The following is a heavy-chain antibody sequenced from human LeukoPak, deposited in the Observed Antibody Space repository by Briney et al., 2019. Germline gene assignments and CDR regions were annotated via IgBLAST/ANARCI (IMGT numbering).Heavy chain of an antibody. CDR2: MHYSGST. Sequence: PSETLSLTCTVSGGSIINYDYYWGSIRQPPGKGLEWIASMHYSGSTYMNPSLKSRVTISVDTSKNQFSLNLSSVTAADTAVYYCTRSCGSTSCSDGDWFDPWGQGTLVTVSS. CDR1: GGSIINYDYY. V-gene: IGHV4-39*01. J-gene: IGHJ5*02. D-gene: IGHD2-2*01. CDR3: TRSCGSTSCSDGDWFDP.